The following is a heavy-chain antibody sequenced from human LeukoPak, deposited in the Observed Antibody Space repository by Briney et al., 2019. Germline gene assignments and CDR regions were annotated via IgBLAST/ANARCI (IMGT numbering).Heavy chain of an antibody. CDR1: GFTFSSYA. CDR2: ITCCGRTT. J-gene: IGHJ4*02. Sequence: GXLRLSCAASGFTFSSYAMSWVRQAPGKGLEWVSAITCCGRTTSYAASVKGRFTISTHNSKNPLYLQINRLRAEDTAVYYCAKMGSSGYFSGGQGTLVPVS. CDR3: AKMGSSGYFS. D-gene: IGHD3-22*01. V-gene: IGHV3-23*01.